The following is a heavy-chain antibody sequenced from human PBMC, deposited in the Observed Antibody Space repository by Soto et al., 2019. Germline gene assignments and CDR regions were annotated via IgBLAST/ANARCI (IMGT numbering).Heavy chain of an antibody. CDR3: ARDAYYNSSLNLDY. V-gene: IGHV1-2*02. D-gene: IGHD3-22*01. Sequence: ASVKVSCKASGYTFTGYYMHWVRQAPGQGLEWMGWINPNSGGTNYAQKFQGRVTMTRDTSISTAYMELSRLRSDDTAVYYCARDAYYNSSLNLDYWGQGTLVTVSS. J-gene: IGHJ4*02. CDR1: GYTFTGYY. CDR2: INPNSGGT.